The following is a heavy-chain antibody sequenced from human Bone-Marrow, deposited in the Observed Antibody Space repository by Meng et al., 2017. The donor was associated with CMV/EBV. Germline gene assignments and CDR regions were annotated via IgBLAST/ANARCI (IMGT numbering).Heavy chain of an antibody. J-gene: IGHJ3*02. Sequence: SETLSLTCTVSGGSISSSSYYWGWIRQPPGKGLEWIGSIYYSGSTYYNPSLKSRVTISVDTSKNQFSLKLSSVTAADTAVYYCAISRPRMDDAFDIWGQGTMVTVSS. CDR3: AISRPRMDDAFDI. V-gene: IGHV4-39*07. D-gene: IGHD2-15*01. CDR2: IYYSGST. CDR1: GGSISSSSYY.